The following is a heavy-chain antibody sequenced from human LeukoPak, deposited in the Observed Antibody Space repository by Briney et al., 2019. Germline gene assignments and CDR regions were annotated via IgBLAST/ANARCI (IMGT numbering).Heavy chain of an antibody. J-gene: IGHJ6*02. V-gene: IGHV1-2*06. CDR3: ARDQGRFLEWLSRYYYYGMDV. CDR1: GYTFSGYY. CDR2: INPNSGGT. Sequence: GASVKVSCKASGYTFSGYYMHWVRQAPGQGLEWMGRINPNSGGTNYAQKFQGRVTMTRDTSISTAYMELSRLRSDDTAVYYCARDQGRFLEWLSRYYYYGMDVWGQGTTVTVSS. D-gene: IGHD3-3*01.